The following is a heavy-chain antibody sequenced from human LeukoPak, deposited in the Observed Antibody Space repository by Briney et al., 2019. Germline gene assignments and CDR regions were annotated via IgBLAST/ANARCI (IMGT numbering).Heavy chain of an antibody. D-gene: IGHD2-15*01. Sequence: GETLKISCKGSEYSFATYWIGWVRQMPGQGLEWMGIIFPGDSDTRYSPSFQGQVTISADKSISTAYLQWSSLKASDTAIYYCASEYCSGGNCYFDYWGQGTLVTVSS. CDR2: IFPGDSDT. CDR1: EYSFATYW. J-gene: IGHJ4*02. V-gene: IGHV5-51*01. CDR3: ASEYCSGGNCYFDY.